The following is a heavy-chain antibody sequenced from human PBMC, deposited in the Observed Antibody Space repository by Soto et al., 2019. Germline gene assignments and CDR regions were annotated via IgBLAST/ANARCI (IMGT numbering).Heavy chain of an antibody. D-gene: IGHD3-10*01. CDR1: GFTFSSYG. CDR3: AKNMVRGVMKGPPTNEYYYYGMDV. CDR2: ISYDGSNK. V-gene: IGHV3-30*18. Sequence: GGSLRLSCAASGFTFSSYGMHWVRQAPGKGLEWVAVISYDGSNKYYADSVKGRFTISRDNSKNTLYLQMNSLRAEDTAVYYCAKNMVRGVMKGPPTNEYYYYGMDVWGQGTTVTVSS. J-gene: IGHJ6*02.